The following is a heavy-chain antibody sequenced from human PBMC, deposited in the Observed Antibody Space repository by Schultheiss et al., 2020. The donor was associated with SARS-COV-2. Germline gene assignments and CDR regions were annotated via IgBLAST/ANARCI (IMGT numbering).Heavy chain of an antibody. CDR3: ASGGDYAAVDV. CDR1: GGSISSSNW. V-gene: IGHV4-4*02. D-gene: IGHD4-17*01. Sequence: SETLSLTCAVSGGSISSSNWWSWVRQPPGKGLEWIGEIYHSGSTNYNPSFKSRVTISVDTSKNQFSLKLSSVTAADTAVYYCASGGDYAAVDVWGKGTTVTVSS. CDR2: IYHSGST. J-gene: IGHJ6*04.